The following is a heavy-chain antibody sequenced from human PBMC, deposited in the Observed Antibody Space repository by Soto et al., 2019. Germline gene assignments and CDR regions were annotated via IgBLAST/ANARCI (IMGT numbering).Heavy chain of an antibody. CDR1: GYTFTSYD. V-gene: IGHV1-8*01. CDR2: MNPDSGNT. J-gene: IGHJ4*02. D-gene: IGHD3-22*01. Sequence: ASVKVSCKASGYTFTSYDINWVRQATGQGPEWMGWMNPDSGNTGYVQKFQGRVTMTRNTAISTAYMELSSLRSEDTAVYYCARSVFYDSTGDFDYWGQGTVVTVSS. CDR3: ARSVFYDSTGDFDY.